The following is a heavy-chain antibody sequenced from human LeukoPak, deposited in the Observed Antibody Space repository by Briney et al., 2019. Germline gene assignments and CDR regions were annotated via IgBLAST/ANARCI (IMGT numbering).Heavy chain of an antibody. CDR1: AFTFRTYS. Sequence: PGGSLRLSCVASAFTFRTYSMHWVRHAPGKGLVWVSRINSDGSTTSYAASVKGRFTVSRDTAKNTLYLQMNSLRAEDTAVYYCARGHHYYDSSAYYYWGQGTLVTVSS. J-gene: IGHJ4*02. CDR3: ARGHHYYDSSAYYY. D-gene: IGHD3-22*01. V-gene: IGHV3-74*01. CDR2: INSDGSTT.